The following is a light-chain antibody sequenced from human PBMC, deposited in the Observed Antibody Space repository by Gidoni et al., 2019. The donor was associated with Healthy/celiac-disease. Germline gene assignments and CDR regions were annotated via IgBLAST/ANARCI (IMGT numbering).Light chain of an antibody. CDR1: QSVSSY. Sequence: IVFTQSPATLSLSPGERATRSCRASQSVSSYLAWYQQKPGQAPRLLIYDASNRATGIPARFSGSGSGTDFTLTISSLEPEDFAVYYCQQRSNWPCTFGPGTKVDIK. CDR2: DAS. J-gene: IGKJ3*01. V-gene: IGKV3-11*01. CDR3: QQRSNWPCT.